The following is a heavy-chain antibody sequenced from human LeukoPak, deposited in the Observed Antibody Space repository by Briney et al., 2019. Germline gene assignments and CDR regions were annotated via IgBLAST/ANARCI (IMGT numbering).Heavy chain of an antibody. CDR1: GYTFTRYY. J-gene: IGHJ4*02. Sequence: GASVTVSCKASGYTFTRYYMHWVRQAPAQGLEWMGVINPSGGSTSYAQKLQGRVTMTRDTSTSTVYMEVSSLRSEDTAVYYCARGPSLGLDLWFGLEGYWGQGTLVTVSS. CDR2: INPSGGST. CDR3: ARGPSLGLDLWFGLEGY. D-gene: IGHD3-10*01. V-gene: IGHV1-46*01.